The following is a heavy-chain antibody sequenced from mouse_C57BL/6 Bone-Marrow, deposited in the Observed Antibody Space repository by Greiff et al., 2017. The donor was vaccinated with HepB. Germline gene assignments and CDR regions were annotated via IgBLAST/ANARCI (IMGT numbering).Heavy chain of an antibody. V-gene: IGHV1-81*01. CDR3: AREGAYYSNYGYFDY. J-gene: IGHJ2*01. Sequence: QVQLQQSGAELARPGASVKLSCKASGYTFTSYGISWVKQRTGQGLEWIGEIYPRSGNTYYNEKFKGKATLTADKSSSSAYMGLRSLTSEDSAVYFWAREGAYYSNYGYFDYWGQGTTLTVSS. CDR2: IYPRSGNT. D-gene: IGHD2-5*01. CDR1: GYTFTSYG.